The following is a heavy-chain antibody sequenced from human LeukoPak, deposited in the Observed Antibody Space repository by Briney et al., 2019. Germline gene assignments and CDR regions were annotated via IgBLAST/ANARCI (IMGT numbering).Heavy chain of an antibody. CDR2: ISGSGGST. CDR3: AKDHIFGEVKPYYFDY. J-gene: IGHJ4*02. CDR1: GFTFSSYA. V-gene: IGHV3-23*01. Sequence: PGGSLRLSCAASGFTFSSYAMSWVRQAPGKGLEWVSAISGSGGSTYYADSMKGRFTISRDNSKNTLYLQMNSLRAEDTAVYYCAKDHIFGEVKPYYFDYWGQGTLVTVSS. D-gene: IGHD3-16*01.